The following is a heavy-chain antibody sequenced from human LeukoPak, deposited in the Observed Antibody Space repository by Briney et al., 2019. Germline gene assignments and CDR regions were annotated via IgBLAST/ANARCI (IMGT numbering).Heavy chain of an antibody. CDR1: GFTFSSCT. V-gene: IGHV3-21*01. CDR2: ISSSSSYI. D-gene: IGHD3-10*01. CDR3: AKAFFSGSGGNHKHFDS. J-gene: IGHJ4*02. Sequence: GGSLRLSCAASGFTFSSCTMNWVRQAPGKGLEWVSSISSSSSYIYYADSVKGRFTISRDNAKNSLYLQMNSLRAEDTAVYYCAKAFFSGSGGNHKHFDSWGQGTLVTVSS.